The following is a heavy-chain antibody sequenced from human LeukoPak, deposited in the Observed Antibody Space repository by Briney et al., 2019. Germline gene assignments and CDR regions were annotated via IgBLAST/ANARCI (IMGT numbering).Heavy chain of an antibody. CDR1: GFTFSSYG. CDR2: IRYDGSNK. Sequence: GGSLRLSCAASGFTFSSYGMHWVRQAPGKGLEWVAFIRYDGSNKYYADSVKGRFTISRDNSKNTLYLQMNSLRAEDTAVYYCAKDELRDWSGLYDAFDIWGQGTMVTVSS. V-gene: IGHV3-30*02. D-gene: IGHD3/OR15-3a*01. CDR3: AKDELRDWSGLYDAFDI. J-gene: IGHJ3*02.